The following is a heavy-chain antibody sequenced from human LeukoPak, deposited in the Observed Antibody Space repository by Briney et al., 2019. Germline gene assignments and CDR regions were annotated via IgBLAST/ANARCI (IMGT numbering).Heavy chain of an antibody. J-gene: IGHJ5*02. CDR1: GGSISSYY. V-gene: IGHV4-59*13. CDR2: IYYSGIT. CDR3: ARVYWGFHSSWYRWFDP. Sequence: SETLSLTCTVSGGSISSYYWSWIGQPQGKGREGFRHIYYSGITNYNHTPKSPVTLSLDTSKNPFSLKLRSATDADTAVYYCARVYWGFHSSWYRWFDPWGQGTLVTVSS. D-gene: IGHD6-13*01.